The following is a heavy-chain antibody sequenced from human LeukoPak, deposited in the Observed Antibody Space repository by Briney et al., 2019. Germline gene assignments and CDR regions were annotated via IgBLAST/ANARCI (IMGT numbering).Heavy chain of an antibody. J-gene: IGHJ3*02. CDR2: MYYSGST. Sequence: SRTLSLTCTVSGGSISSGDYYWSWIRQPPGKGLEWIGYMYYSGSTYYNPSLKSRVTISLDTSKNQFSLKLNSVTAADTAVYYCAKGVYYGGNSGAFDIWGQGTMVTVSS. CDR3: AKGVYYGGNSGAFDI. CDR1: GGSISSGDYY. D-gene: IGHD4-23*01. V-gene: IGHV4-30-4*01.